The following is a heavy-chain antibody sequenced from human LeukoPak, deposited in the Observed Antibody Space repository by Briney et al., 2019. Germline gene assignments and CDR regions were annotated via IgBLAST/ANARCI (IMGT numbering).Heavy chain of an antibody. CDR3: GSLGRRDGYTPDAFDS. V-gene: IGHV3-74*01. J-gene: IGHJ3*02. CDR1: GFTFSIYW. Sequence: GGSLRLSCAASGFTFSIYWMHWVRQAPGKGLVWVSRINSDRSCTIYADSVKGRFTFSRDNAKNTLYLQMNTLRAEDTAVYYCGSLGRRDGYTPDAFDSWGQGTMVTV. CDR2: INSDRSCT. D-gene: IGHD5-24*01.